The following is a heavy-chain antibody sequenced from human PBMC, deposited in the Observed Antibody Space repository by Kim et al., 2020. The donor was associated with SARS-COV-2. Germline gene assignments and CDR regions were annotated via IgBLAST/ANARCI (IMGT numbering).Heavy chain of an antibody. D-gene: IGHD3-22*01. CDR1: GFTFSSYA. V-gene: IGHV3-23*01. CDR3: AKEPGGWGGYYSGYHDAFDV. Sequence: GGSLRLSCAASGFTFSSYAMSWVRQAPGKGLEWVSAISGSGGSTYYADSVKGRFTISRDNSKNTLYLQMNSLRAEDTAVYYCAKEPGGWGGYYSGYHDAFDVWGQGTMVTVSS. CDR2: ISGSGGST. J-gene: IGHJ3*01.